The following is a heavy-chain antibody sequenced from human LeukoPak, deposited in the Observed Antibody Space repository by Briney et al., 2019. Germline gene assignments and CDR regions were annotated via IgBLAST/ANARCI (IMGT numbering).Heavy chain of an antibody. CDR2: IIPIFVTT. CDR1: GGTFTKYA. V-gene: IGHV1-69*13. Sequence: SVKVSCKASGGTFTKYAISWVRQAPGQGLEWMGGIIPIFVTTKYAQKFQGRVTITADESTSTAYMELSSITSVDTAVYYCATDQELVADSSPDYYYCMDVWGKGTTVTVSS. D-gene: IGHD2-15*01. CDR3: ATDQELVADSSPDYYYCMDV. J-gene: IGHJ6*03.